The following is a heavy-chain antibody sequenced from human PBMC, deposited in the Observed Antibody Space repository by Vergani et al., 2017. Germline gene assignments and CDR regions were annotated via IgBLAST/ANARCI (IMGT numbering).Heavy chain of an antibody. D-gene: IGHD3-16*02. Sequence: QVQLVQSGAEVKKPGASVKVSCKASGYTFTGYYMHWVRQASGQGLEWMGWINPNSGGTNYAQKFQGRVTMTRDTSISTAYMELSRLRSDDTAVYYCARDYYDYVWGSYREGYFDYWGQGTLVTVSS. CDR2: INPNSGGT. V-gene: IGHV1-2*02. CDR3: ARDYYDYVWGSYREGYFDY. CDR1: GYTFTGYY. J-gene: IGHJ4*02.